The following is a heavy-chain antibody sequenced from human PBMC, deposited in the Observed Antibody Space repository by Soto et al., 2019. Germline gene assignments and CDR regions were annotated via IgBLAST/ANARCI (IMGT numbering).Heavy chain of an antibody. Sequence: GGSLRLSCAASGFTFSSYAMHWVRQAPGKGLEWVAVISYDGSNKYYADSVKGRFTISRDNSKNTLYLQMNSLRAEDTAVYYCARDVAGGGDYPPGYFQHWGQGTLVTVSS. CDR1: GFTFSSYA. CDR3: ARDVAGGGDYPPGYFQH. D-gene: IGHD2-21*02. V-gene: IGHV3-30-3*01. J-gene: IGHJ1*01. CDR2: ISYDGSNK.